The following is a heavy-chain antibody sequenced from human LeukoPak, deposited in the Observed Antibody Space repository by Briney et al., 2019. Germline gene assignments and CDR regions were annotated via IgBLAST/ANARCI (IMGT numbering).Heavy chain of an antibody. CDR3: ARARVATTFSFKNDAFDI. D-gene: IGHD5-12*01. CDR1: GFTFRSYD. V-gene: IGHV3-23*01. J-gene: IGHJ3*02. CDR2: ISGGGGDT. Sequence: GGSLRLSCEASGFTFRSYDMSWVRQAPGKGLEWVSAISGGGGDTYYADSVKGRFTISRDNAKNSLYLQMNSLRAEDTAVYYCARARVATTFSFKNDAFDIWGQGTMVTVSS.